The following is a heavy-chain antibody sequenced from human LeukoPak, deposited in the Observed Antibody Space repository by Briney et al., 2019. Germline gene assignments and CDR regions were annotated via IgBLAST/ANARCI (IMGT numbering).Heavy chain of an antibody. D-gene: IGHD3-10*01. CDR2: IRPKGYGGTT. V-gene: IGHV3-49*04. CDR1: GFTFSSYG. J-gene: IGHJ6*03. Sequence: GGSLRLSCAASGFTFSSYGMHWVRQAPGKGLEWVGFIRPKGYGGTTEYAASVKGRFTISRDDSKSIAYLQMSSLKTEDAAVYYCTRDYYGSGYYYYYMDVWGKGTTVTISS. CDR3: TRDYYGSGYYYYYMDV.